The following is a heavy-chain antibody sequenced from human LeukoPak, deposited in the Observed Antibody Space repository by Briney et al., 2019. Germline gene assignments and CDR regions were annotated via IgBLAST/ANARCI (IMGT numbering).Heavy chain of an antibody. J-gene: IGHJ6*02. CDR1: GGTSSNYA. CDR2: IIPIFGTA. D-gene: IGHD3-9*01. V-gene: IGHV1-69*13. Sequence: SVKVSCKASGGTSSNYAITWVRQAPGQGLEWMGGIIPIFGTANYAQKFQGRVTITANESTSTVYMELSSLRSEDTAVYYCARGAIDIDGMDVWGQGTTVTVSS. CDR3: ARGAIDIDGMDV.